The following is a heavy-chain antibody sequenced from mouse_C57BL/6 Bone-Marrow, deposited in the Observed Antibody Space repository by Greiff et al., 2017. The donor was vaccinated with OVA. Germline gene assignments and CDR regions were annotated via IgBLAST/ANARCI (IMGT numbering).Heavy chain of an antibody. V-gene: IGHV5-17*01. D-gene: IGHD1-1*01. CDR2: ISSGSSTI. Sequence: EVKVVESGGGLVKPGGSLKLSCAASGFTFSDYGMHWVRQAPEKGLEWVAYISSGSSTIYYADTVKGRFTISRDNAKNTLFLQMTSLRSEDTAMYYCARSDYYGSSSPFAYWGQGTLVTVSA. CDR3: ARSDYYGSSSPFAY. CDR1: GFTFSDYG. J-gene: IGHJ3*01.